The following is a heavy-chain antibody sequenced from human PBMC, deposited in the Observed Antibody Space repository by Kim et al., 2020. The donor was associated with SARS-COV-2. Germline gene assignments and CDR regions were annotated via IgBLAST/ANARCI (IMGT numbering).Heavy chain of an antibody. CDR1: GFTFSTYW. CDR3: ARGPRTIALADY. CDR2: LKQDGTEK. V-gene: IGHV3-7*01. J-gene: IGHJ4*02. Sequence: GGSLRLSCAASGFTFSTYWMTWVRQAPGKGLEWVANLKQDGTEKFYVDSVKGRFTISRDNAKNSLYLQMNGLTVEDTAVYYCARGPRTIALADYWGQGTLVTVSS. D-gene: IGHD6-19*01.